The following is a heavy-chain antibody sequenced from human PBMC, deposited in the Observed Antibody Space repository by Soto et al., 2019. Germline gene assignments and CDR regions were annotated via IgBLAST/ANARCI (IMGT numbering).Heavy chain of an antibody. CDR3: ARGFHDSSGYIPRYFDY. J-gene: IGHJ4*02. V-gene: IGHV4-38-2*01. Sequence: SETLSLTCAVSGYSISSGYYWGWIRQPPGKGLEWIGSIYHSGSTYYNPSLKSRVTISVDTSKNQFSLKLSSVTAADTAVYYCARGFHDSSGYIPRYFDYWGQGTLVTVSS. CDR2: IYHSGST. CDR1: GYSISSGYY. D-gene: IGHD3-22*01.